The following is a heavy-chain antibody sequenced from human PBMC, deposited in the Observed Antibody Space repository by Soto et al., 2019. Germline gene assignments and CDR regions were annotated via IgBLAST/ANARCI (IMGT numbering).Heavy chain of an antibody. CDR3: ARDSIVATTGP. D-gene: IGHD5-12*01. CDR2: IYYSGST. V-gene: IGHV4-31*03. J-gene: IGHJ5*02. CDR1: GGSISRGGYY. Sequence: QVQLQESGPGLVKPSQTLSLTCTVSGGSISRGGYYCRWIRQHPGKGLEWIGYIYYSGSTYYNPSLKSRVTISVDTSKNQFSLKLSSVTAADTAVYYCARDSIVATTGPWGQGTLVTVSS.